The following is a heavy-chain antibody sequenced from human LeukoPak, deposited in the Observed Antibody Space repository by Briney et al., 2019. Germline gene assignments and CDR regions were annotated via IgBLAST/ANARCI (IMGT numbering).Heavy chain of an antibody. CDR2: ISTSSSYT. V-gene: IGHV3-11*06. CDR3: ASRYCSGGRCPGYYQH. D-gene: IGHD2-15*01. Sequence: GGSLRLSCAASGFTYSDYYMSWIRQAPGKGLEWVSCISTSSSYTNYADSVKGRFTISRVNAKNSLYLQMNSLRAEDTAVYYCASRYCSGGRCPGYYQHWGQGTLVTVSS. J-gene: IGHJ1*01. CDR1: GFTYSDYY.